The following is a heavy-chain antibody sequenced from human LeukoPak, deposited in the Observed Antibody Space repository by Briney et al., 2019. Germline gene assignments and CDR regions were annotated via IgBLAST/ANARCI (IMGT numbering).Heavy chain of an antibody. D-gene: IGHD5-18*01. V-gene: IGHV3-30-3*01. CDR1: GFTFSSYA. CDR3: ARDQRRNSYGYIFDY. CDR2: ISYDETKK. J-gene: IGHJ4*02. Sequence: PGGSLRLSCAASGFTFSSYAMHWVPQAPGKGLEWLAFISYDETKKFYADSVKGRFTISRDNSKDTLYLQINSLRAEDTAVYFCARDQRRNSYGYIFDYWGQGNLVTVSS.